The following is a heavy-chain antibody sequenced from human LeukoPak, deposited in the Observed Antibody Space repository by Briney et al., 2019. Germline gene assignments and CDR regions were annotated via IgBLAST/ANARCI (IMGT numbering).Heavy chain of an antibody. V-gene: IGHV4-39*01. CDR1: GGSISSSSYY. CDR3: ARDTGSGGTSDY. J-gene: IGHJ4*02. D-gene: IGHD2-15*01. Sequence: SSETLSLTCTVSGGSISSSSYYWGWIRQPPGKGLEWIGSIYYSGSTYYNPSLKSRVTISVDTSKNQFSLKLSSVTAADTAVYYCARDTGSGGTSDYWGQGTLVTVSS. CDR2: IYYSGST.